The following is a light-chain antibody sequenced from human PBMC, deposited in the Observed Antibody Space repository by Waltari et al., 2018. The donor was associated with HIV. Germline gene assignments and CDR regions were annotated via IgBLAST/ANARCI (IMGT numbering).Light chain of an antibody. V-gene: IGLV1-44*01. CDR3: AAWDDSLNGPV. J-gene: IGLJ3*02. CDR2: SDH. Sequence: QSVLTQPPSASGTPGQRVTISCSGSSSNIGGETVNWYQRLPGTAPKLLIYSDHHRPSGGSDRFSCSKSGTSASLAISGLLSEDEAEYYCAAWDDSLNGPVFGGGTKVTVL. CDR1: SSNIGGET.